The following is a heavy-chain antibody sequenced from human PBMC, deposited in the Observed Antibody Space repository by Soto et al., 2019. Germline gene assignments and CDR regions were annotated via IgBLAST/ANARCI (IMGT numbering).Heavy chain of an antibody. CDR2: ISWQSGSI. Sequence: EVQLVESGGGLAQPGRSLRLSSAASGFIFDDYAMHWVRQAPGKGLEWVSGISWQSGSIRYADSVKGRFTISRDNAKNSLYLQMNSLRVEDTALYYCAKDMFSSSSAATFDYWGQGILVTVSS. CDR1: GFIFDDYA. J-gene: IGHJ4*02. V-gene: IGHV3-9*01. CDR3: AKDMFSSSSAATFDY. D-gene: IGHD6-6*01.